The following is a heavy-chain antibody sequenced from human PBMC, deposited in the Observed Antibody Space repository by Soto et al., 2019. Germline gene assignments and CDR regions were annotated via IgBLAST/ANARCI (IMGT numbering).Heavy chain of an antibody. Sequence: EVQLLESGGDLVQPGGSLRLSCVASGFTFSNFGMSWVRQAPGQGLQWVPIIGVDGVTTYYADSVRGRFTISRDNSKNTLYLQMNSLRAEDTAIYYCEKDRTMAAPNDYFYYWGQGTLVTVSS. CDR2: IGVDGVTT. V-gene: IGHV3-23*01. D-gene: IGHD6-19*01. J-gene: IGHJ4*02. CDR1: GFTFSNFG. CDR3: EKDRTMAAPNDYFYY.